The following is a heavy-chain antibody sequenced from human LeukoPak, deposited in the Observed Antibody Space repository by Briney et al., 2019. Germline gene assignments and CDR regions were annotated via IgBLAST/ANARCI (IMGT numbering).Heavy chain of an antibody. CDR2: INPNSGGT. J-gene: IGHJ6*03. CDR1: GYTFTGYY. V-gene: IGHV1-2*02. D-gene: IGHD2-2*02. Sequence: ASVKVSCKASGYTFTGYYMHWVRQAPGQGLEWMGWINPNSGGTNCAQKFQGRVTMTRDTSISTAYMELSRLRSDDTAVYYCARDSIVVVPAAIRWVYYYYYMDVWGKGTTVTVSS. CDR3: ARDSIVVVPAAIRWVYYYYYMDV.